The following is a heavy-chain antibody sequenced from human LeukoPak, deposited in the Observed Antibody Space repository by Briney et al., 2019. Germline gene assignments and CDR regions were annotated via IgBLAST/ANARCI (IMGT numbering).Heavy chain of an antibody. V-gene: IGHV1-8*01. Sequence: GASVKVSCKASGYTFTSYDINWVRQATGQGLEWMGWMNPNSGNTGYAQKFQGRVTMTRNTSISTAYMELSSLRSEDTAVYYCARGQGCSGGSCYSYYCYYYGMDVWGQGTTVTVSS. CDR3: ARGQGCSGGSCYSYYCYYYGMDV. CDR2: MNPNSGNT. D-gene: IGHD2-15*01. CDR1: GYTFTSYD. J-gene: IGHJ6*02.